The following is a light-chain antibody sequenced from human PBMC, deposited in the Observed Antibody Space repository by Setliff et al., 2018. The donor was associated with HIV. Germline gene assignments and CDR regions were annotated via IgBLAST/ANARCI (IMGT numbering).Light chain of an antibody. CDR3: SSYTSSTTLV. J-gene: IGLJ1*01. V-gene: IGLV2-14*01. CDR2: EVT. Sequence: QSALTQPASVSGSPGQSITISCTGTSSDVGGYNYVSWYQQHPGKAPKLMIYEVTKRASGVSNRFSGSKSGNTASLTISGLQAEDETDYYCSSYTSSTTLVFGTGTKVTV. CDR1: SSDVGGYNY.